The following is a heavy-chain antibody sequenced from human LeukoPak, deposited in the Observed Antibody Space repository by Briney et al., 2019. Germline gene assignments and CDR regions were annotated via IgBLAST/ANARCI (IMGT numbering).Heavy chain of an antibody. J-gene: IGHJ4*02. CDR3: AREGGSYRPLDY. CDR1: GGFLTQANY. CDR2: VNRQGGT. V-gene: IGHV4-4*02. Sequence: SETLSLTCDVSGGFLTQANYGTGGRPPPGKGVEGSGEVNRQGGTNYNPSLLRRVAISVDTSANHVSLQMTSVTAADTAVYYCAREGGSYRPLDYSGQGTLVTVSS. D-gene: IGHD3-16*02.